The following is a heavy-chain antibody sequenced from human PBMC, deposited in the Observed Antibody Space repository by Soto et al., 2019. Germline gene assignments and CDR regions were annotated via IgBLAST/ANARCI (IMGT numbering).Heavy chain of an antibody. Sequence: GGSLRLSCAASGFTFSSYAMSWVRQAPGKGLEWVSAISGSGGSTYYADSVKGRFTISRDNSKNTLYLQMNSLRAEDTAVYYYAKVEHPMQEYYFDYWGQGTLVTVSS. V-gene: IGHV3-23*01. CDR1: GFTFSSYA. J-gene: IGHJ4*02. D-gene: IGHD2-2*01. CDR2: ISGSGGST. CDR3: AKVEHPMQEYYFDY.